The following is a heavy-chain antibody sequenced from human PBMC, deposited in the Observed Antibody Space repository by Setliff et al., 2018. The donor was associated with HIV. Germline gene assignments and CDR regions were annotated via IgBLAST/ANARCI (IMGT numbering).Heavy chain of an antibody. CDR2: INHSGST. J-gene: IGHJ6*03. CDR3: ARGNYDTSDYYTNFYYYYMDV. Sequence: SETLSLTCAVYGGSFSGYYWNWIRQPPGKGLEWIGEINHSGSTNYNMSLWSRVTISLDASRNQFSLKLSSVTAADTAIYYCARGNYDTSDYYTNFYYYYMDVWGKGTAVTVSS. V-gene: IGHV4-34*01. CDR1: GGSFSGYY. D-gene: IGHD3-22*01.